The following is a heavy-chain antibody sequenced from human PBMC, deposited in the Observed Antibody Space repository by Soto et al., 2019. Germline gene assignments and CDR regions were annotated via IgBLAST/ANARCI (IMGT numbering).Heavy chain of an antibody. CDR3: ARVGVPAATINWFDP. D-gene: IGHD2-2*01. Sequence: PSETLSLTCTVSGGSISGGENFWNWIRQSPGKGLEWIGYIHHSGSTYYNPSLKSRLTISVDTSKNQISLKLNSVTAADTAVYYCARVGVPAATINWFDPWGQGTLVTV. CDR2: IHHSGST. V-gene: IGHV4-30-4*01. J-gene: IGHJ5*02. CDR1: GGSISGGENF.